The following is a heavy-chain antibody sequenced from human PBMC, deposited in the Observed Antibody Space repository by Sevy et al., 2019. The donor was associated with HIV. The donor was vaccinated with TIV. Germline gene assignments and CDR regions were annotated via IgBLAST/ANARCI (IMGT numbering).Heavy chain of an antibody. V-gene: IGHV3-7*03. CDR3: ARDSFHYYDSSGYYLSYYYYYMDV. Sequence: GGSLRLSCAASGFTFSSYWMSWVRQAPGKGLEWVANIKQDGSEKYYLDSVKGRFTISRDNAKNSLYLQMNSLRAEDTAVYYCARDSFHYYDSSGYYLSYYYYYMDVWGKGTTVTVSS. J-gene: IGHJ6*03. CDR2: IKQDGSEK. CDR1: GFTFSSYW. D-gene: IGHD3-22*01.